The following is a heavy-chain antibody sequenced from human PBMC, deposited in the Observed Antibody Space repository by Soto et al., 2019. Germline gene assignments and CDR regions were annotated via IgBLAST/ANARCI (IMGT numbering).Heavy chain of an antibody. CDR2: IYYSGGT. V-gene: IGHV4-61*08. D-gene: IGHD1-7*01. J-gene: IGHJ4*02. CDR1: GAALSSGGYF. Sequence: SETLSLTXTVSGAALSSGGYFYTWVRQPPGKGLEWLGYIYYSGGTNYNPSLKSRVTISLDKSENQFSLKVTSLTAADTAVYYCASRDPGTSVDYWGQGTLVTVSS. CDR3: ASRDPGTSVDY.